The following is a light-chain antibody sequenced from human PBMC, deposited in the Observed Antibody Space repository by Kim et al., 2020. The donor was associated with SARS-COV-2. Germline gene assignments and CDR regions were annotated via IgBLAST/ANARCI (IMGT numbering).Light chain of an antibody. V-gene: IGLV2-14*01. J-gene: IGLJ3*02. CDR1: SSDIDDYNY. CDR2: EVT. CDR3: SSYTSSSGLMV. Sequence: QSVLTQPASVSGSPGQSITISCTGTSSDIDDYNYVSWYQQHPGKAPKLMIYEVTKRPSGVSYRFSGSKSDNTASLTISGLQAEDEADYYCSSYTSSSGLMVFGGGTQLTVL.